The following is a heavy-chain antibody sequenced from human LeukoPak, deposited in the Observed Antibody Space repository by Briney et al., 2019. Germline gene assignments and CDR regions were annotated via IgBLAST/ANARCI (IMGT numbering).Heavy chain of an antibody. CDR3: AGTLRELLFDY. Sequence: ETLSLTCAVSGVSISSGGYSWSWIRQPPGKGLEWVSVIYSGGSTYYADSVKGRFTISRDNSKNTLYLQMNSLRAEDTAVYYCAGTLRELLFDYWGQGTLVTVSS. D-gene: IGHD1-26*01. CDR2: IYSGGST. V-gene: IGHV3-66*01. CDR1: GVSISSGGYS. J-gene: IGHJ4*02.